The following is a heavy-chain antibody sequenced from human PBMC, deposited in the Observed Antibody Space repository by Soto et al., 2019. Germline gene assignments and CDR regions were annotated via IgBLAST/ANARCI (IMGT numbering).Heavy chain of an antibody. V-gene: IGHV1-8*01. CDR3: ASKLWGSWGGGAKNSFYYYMDV. J-gene: IGHJ6*03. Sequence: QVQLVQSGAEVKKPGASVKVSCKASGYTFTSYDISWARQATGQGLEWMGWMNPNNDNTGYAQKVQGAITLPRDTSINTAYMDLSSLTSEDTAIYYCASKLWGSWGGGAKNSFYYYMDVWGKGTTVTVSS. CDR2: MNPNNDNT. CDR1: GYTFTSYD. D-gene: IGHD3-16*01.